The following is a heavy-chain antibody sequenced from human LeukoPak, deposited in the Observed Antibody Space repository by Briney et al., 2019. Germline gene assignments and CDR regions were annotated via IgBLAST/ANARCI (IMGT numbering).Heavy chain of an antibody. D-gene: IGHD5-18*01. CDR2: IYYSGST. Sequence: PSETLSLTCTVSGGSISSYYWSWLRQPPGKGLEWIGYIYYSGSTNYNPSLKSRVTISVDTSKNQFSLKLSSVTAADTAVYYCARRVRSYGPNWYFDLWGRGTLVTVS. J-gene: IGHJ2*01. CDR1: GGSISSYY. CDR3: ARRVRSYGPNWYFDL. V-gene: IGHV4-59*01.